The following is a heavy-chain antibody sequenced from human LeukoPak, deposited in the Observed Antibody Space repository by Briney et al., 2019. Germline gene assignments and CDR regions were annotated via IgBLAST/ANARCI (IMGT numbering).Heavy chain of an antibody. J-gene: IGHJ4*02. Sequence: GGSLRLSCAVSGFRVSDYYMSWVRQAPGKGLEWVGLIRDSGEAFYADFARGRFTISRDNSKNTVYLQMRSLRADDTAVYFCAKDVRNSGSPFDYWGQGTLVTVSS. CDR1: GFRVSDYY. V-gene: IGHV3-53*01. CDR3: AKDVRNSGSPFDY. D-gene: IGHD1-26*01. CDR2: IRDSGEA.